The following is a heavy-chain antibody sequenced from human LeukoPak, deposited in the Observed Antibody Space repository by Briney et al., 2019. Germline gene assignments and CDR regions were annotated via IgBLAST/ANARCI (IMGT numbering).Heavy chain of an antibody. D-gene: IGHD5-18*01. CDR3: VLGYTYGHLFDY. V-gene: IGHV3-7*01. Sequence: GGSLRLSCAASGFTFSGSWMSWVRQAPGKGLEWVAIINQNGNEKYYVDSVKGRFTISRDNAKGSLYLQMNSLRAEDTAIYFCVLGYTYGHLFDYWGQGTLVTVSS. CDR1: GFTFSGSW. J-gene: IGHJ4*02. CDR2: INQNGNEK.